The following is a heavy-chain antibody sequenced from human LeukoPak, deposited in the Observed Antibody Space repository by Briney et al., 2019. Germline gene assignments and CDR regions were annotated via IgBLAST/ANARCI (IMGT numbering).Heavy chain of an antibody. CDR1: GFTFQNFA. Sequence: PGGSLRLSCVTSGFTFQNFAMHWVRQAPGKGLEWVSSISSSSSYIYYADSVKGRFTISRDNAKNTLYLQMNSLRVEDTAVYYCARDWYYSPDYWGQGTLVTVSS. V-gene: IGHV3-21*01. CDR3: ARDWYYSPDY. J-gene: IGHJ4*02. D-gene: IGHD3-10*01. CDR2: ISSSSSYI.